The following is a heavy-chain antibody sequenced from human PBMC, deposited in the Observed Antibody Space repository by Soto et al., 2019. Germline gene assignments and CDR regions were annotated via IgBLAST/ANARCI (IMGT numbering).Heavy chain of an antibody. D-gene: IGHD2-8*01. CDR3: VRGMTTHGAPAWYYFDS. J-gene: IGHJ4*02. CDR2: FSLSGTT. CDR1: GASITSSSY. V-gene: IGHV4-4*07. Sequence: SETLSLTCTVSGASITSSSYWSWIRQPAGKGLEWIGRFSLSGTTNYNPSLRSRVTMSADVSKNQFSLRLTSVTAADTALYYCVRGMTTHGAPAWYYFDSWGQGNLVTVSS.